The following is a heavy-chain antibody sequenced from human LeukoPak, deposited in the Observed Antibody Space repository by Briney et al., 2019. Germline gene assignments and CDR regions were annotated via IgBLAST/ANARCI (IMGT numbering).Heavy chain of an antibody. V-gene: IGHV3-30*02. D-gene: IGHD6-13*01. CDR1: GFTFSSYG. CDR2: IRYDGSNK. J-gene: IGHJ4*02. Sequence: PGGSLRLSCAASGFTFSSYGMHWVRQAPGKGLEWVAFIRYDGSNKYYADSVKGRFTISRDNSKNTLYLQMNSLRAEDTAVYYCAKEVSPGIAAAGTHDYWGQGTLVTVSS. CDR3: AKEVSPGIAAAGTHDY.